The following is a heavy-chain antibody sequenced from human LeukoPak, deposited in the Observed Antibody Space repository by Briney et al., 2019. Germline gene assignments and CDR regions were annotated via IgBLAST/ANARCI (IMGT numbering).Heavy chain of an antibody. CDR3: ARGEDWFDP. CDR2: IYYSGST. Sequence: SETLSLTCTVSGGSISSSYYWSWIRQPPGKGLEWIGYIYYSGSTNYNPSLKSRVTISVDTSKNQFSLKLSSVTAADTAVYYCARGEDWFDPWGQGTLVTVSS. CDR1: GGSISSSYY. J-gene: IGHJ5*02. V-gene: IGHV4-61*01.